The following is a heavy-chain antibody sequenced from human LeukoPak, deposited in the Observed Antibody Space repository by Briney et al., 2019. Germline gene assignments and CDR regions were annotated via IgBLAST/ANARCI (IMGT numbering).Heavy chain of an antibody. CDR3: ARGDRDYDALDV. J-gene: IGHJ3*01. Sequence: SETLSLTCTVSGGSISTYFWTWIRQPPGKPLEWIGYMYYSGNGNYNPSLKSRGTISVDTSKNQFSLELTSVTDADTAVYYCARGDRDYDALDVWGHGTPVTVSS. CDR2: MYYSGNG. D-gene: IGHD3-10*01. V-gene: IGHV4-59*01. CDR1: GGSISTYF.